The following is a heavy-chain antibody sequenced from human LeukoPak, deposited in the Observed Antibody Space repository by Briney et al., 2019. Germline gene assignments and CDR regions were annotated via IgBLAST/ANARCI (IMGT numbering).Heavy chain of an antibody. D-gene: IGHD6-19*01. V-gene: IGHV3-23*01. CDR3: AKVPITRYSSGNFDY. J-gene: IGHJ4*02. CDR1: GFTFSRYA. Sequence: GGSLRLSRAASGFTFSRYAMSWVRQAPGKGLEWVSAIRGSGGSTYYADSVKGRFTISRDNSKNTLYRQMNSLRAEDTAVYYCAKVPITRYSSGNFDYWGQGTLVTVSS. CDR2: IRGSGGST.